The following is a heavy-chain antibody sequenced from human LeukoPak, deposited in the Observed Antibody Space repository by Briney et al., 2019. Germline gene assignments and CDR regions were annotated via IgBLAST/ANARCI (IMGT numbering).Heavy chain of an antibody. CDR1: DTFTSYG. CDR2: ISAYNGNT. V-gene: IGHV1-18*04. CDR3: ARDYYGSGSYFSIDY. J-gene: IGHJ4*02. Sequence: ASVKVSCKASDTFTSYGINWVRQAPGQGLEWMGWISAYNGNTNYAQKLQGRVTMTTDTSTSTAYMELRSLRSDDTAVYYCARDYYGSGSYFSIDYWGQGTLVTVSS. D-gene: IGHD3-10*01.